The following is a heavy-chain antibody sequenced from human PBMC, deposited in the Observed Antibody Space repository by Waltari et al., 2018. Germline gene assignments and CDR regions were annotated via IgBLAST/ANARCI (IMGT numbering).Heavy chain of an antibody. Sequence: QVQLQQWGAGLLKPSETLSLTCAVYGGSFSGYYWSWIRQPPGKGLEWIGEINHSGSTNYNPARKSRVTISVDTSKNQFSLKLSSVTAADTAVYYCARDWPPTVYYYYGMDVWGQGTTVTVSS. J-gene: IGHJ6*02. CDR2: INHSGST. CDR3: ARDWPPTVYYYYGMDV. CDR1: GGSFSGYY. D-gene: IGHD1-26*01. V-gene: IGHV4-34*01.